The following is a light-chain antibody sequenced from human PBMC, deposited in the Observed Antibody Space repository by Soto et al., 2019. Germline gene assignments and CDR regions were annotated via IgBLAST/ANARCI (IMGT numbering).Light chain of an antibody. CDR1: QGITNY. J-gene: IGKJ5*01. Sequence: DIQMTNPPSSLSPSVGDRVTISYQASQGITNYLNWYQQKPGKSPKLLIYGASNLKTGVPSRFSGSGSGTDFTFTISSLQAEDIATYFCKQYDSVFTFGQGTQLEIK. CDR2: GAS. CDR3: KQYDSVFT. V-gene: IGKV1-33*01.